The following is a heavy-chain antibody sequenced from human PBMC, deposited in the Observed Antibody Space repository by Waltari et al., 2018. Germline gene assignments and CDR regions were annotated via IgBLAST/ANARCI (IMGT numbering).Heavy chain of an antibody. V-gene: IGHV3-74*01. D-gene: IGHD4-17*01. Sequence: VLGMGVGVVSHKSRDGSSTGYVASVKGRFTIFKHDSKNTLYMQMNSLRAEDTAIYYCARGARRTTMTTGWWYFELWGRGTLVTVSS. J-gene: IGHJ2*01. CDR2: KSRDGSST. CDR3: ARGARRTTMTTGWWYFEL.